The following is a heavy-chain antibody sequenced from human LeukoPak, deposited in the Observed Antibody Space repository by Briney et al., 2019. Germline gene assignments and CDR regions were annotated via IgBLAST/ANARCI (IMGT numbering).Heavy chain of an antibody. V-gene: IGHV1-2*06. J-gene: IGHJ4*02. CDR2: INPNSGGT. CDR3: ARVEGWKSAIDY. Sequence: GASVKVSCKASGYTFTGYYMHWVRQAPGQGLEWMGRINPNSGGTNYAQKFQGRVTMTRDTSISTAYMEPSRLRSDDTAVYYCARVEGWKSAIDYWGQGTLVTVSS. D-gene: IGHD2-15*01. CDR1: GYTFTGYY.